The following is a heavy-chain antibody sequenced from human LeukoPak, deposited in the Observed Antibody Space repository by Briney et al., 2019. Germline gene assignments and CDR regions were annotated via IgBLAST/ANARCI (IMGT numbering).Heavy chain of an antibody. Sequence: PGGSLRLSCAASGFTFSSYVMGWVRQAPGKGLEWVSTIDSSGDNTHYADSVKGRFTISRDNSKNTLYLQMNSLRAEDTAVYYCAKYRMYHFDCWGQGTLVTVSS. CDR1: GFTFSSYV. D-gene: IGHD1-14*01. V-gene: IGHV3-23*01. J-gene: IGHJ4*02. CDR3: AKYRMYHFDC. CDR2: IDSSGDNT.